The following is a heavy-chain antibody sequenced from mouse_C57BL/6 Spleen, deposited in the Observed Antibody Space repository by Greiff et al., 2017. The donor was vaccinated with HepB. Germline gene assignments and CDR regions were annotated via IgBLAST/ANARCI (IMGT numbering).Heavy chain of an antibody. Sequence: EVQLQQSGPELVKPGASVKISCKASGYTFTDYYMNWVKQSHGKSLEWIGDINPNNGGTSYNQKFKGKATLTVDKSSSTAYMELRSLTSEDSAVYYCAREIYYYGSSMDYWGQCTTLTVFS. CDR2: INPNNGGT. CDR3: AREIYYYGSSMDY. CDR1: GYTFTDYY. D-gene: IGHD1-1*01. J-gene: IGHJ2*01. V-gene: IGHV1-26*01.